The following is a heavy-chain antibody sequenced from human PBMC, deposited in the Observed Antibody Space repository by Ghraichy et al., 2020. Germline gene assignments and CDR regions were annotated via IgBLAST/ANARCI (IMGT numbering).Heavy chain of an antibody. D-gene: IGHD5-18*01. Sequence: SETLSLTCAVYGGSFSGYYWSWIRQPPGKGLEWIGEINHSGSTNYNPSLKSRVTISVDTSKNQFSLKLSSVTAADTAVYYCARDTAMVTESYYYYYYYMDVWGKGPTLTVP. V-gene: IGHV4-34*01. CDR3: ARDTAMVTESYYYYYYYMDV. CDR1: GGSFSGYY. CDR2: INHSGST. J-gene: IGHJ6*03.